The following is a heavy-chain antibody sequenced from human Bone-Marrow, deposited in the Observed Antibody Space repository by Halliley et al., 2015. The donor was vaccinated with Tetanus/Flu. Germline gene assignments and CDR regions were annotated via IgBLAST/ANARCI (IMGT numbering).Heavy chain of an antibody. D-gene: IGHD3-10*01. J-gene: IGHJ4*02. CDR3: ARSRFGELLQAGFDY. CDR2: IYYSGST. V-gene: IGHV4-39*01. Sequence: LRLSCTVSGDSSSNNNHYWGWIRQPPGKGLEWIGSIYYSGSTYYNPSLKSRVTISADTSKNQFSLKLSSVTAADTAVFFCARSRFGELLQAGFDYWGQGTLVTVSS. CDR1: GDSSSNNNHY.